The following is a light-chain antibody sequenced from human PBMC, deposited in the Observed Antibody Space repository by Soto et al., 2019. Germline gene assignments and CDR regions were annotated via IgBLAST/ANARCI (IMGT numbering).Light chain of an antibody. CDR2: GAS. Sequence: EIVMTQSPATLSVSPGERATLSCRASQSVSSNLAWYQQKPGQAPRLLIYGASTRATGIPARFSASGSGTELTLTISSLVSDGLAVYYCQPYNNWPPFTFGQGTMLEIK. J-gene: IGKJ2*01. CDR1: QSVSSN. CDR3: QPYNNWPPFT. V-gene: IGKV3-15*01.